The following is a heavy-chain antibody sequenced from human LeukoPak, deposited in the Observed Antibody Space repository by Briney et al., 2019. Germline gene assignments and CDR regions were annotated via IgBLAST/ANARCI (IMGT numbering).Heavy chain of an antibody. J-gene: IGHJ4*02. V-gene: IGHV4-34*01. CDR1: GGSFSGYY. CDR3: ARLDYSTYY. D-gene: IGHD4-11*01. CDR2: INHSGST. Sequence: SETLSLTCAVYGGSFSGYYWSWIRQPPGKGLEWIGEINHSGSTNYNPSLKSRVTISVDTSKNQFSLKLSSVTAADTAVYYCARLDYSTYYWGQGTLVTVSS.